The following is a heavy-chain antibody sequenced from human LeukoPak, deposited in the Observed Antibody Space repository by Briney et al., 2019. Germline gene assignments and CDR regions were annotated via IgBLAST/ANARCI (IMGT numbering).Heavy chain of an antibody. Sequence: GGSLRLSCAASGFTFSSYWMSWVRQAPGKGLEGVANIKQDGSEKYYVDSVKGRFTISRDNAKNTLYLQMNSLRAEDTAVYYCARPGRYCSSTSCYLPGHYWGQGTLVTVSS. CDR2: IKQDGSEK. CDR3: ARPGRYCSSTSCYLPGHY. V-gene: IGHV3-7*01. D-gene: IGHD2-2*01. CDR1: GFTFSSYW. J-gene: IGHJ4*02.